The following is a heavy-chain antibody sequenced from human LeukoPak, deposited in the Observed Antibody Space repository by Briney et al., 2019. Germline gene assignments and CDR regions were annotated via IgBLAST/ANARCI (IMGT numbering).Heavy chain of an antibody. J-gene: IGHJ5*01. CDR2: ISFDGSNK. Sequence: GRSLRLSCAASGFTFSSYGMHCVRQAPGKGLDRVAVISFDGSNKYCSDSVKGRFTITRDNSKNTLYLQMNSLRAEDTAVYYCAKDPIPGRIAAAGTGWFDYWGQGTLVTVSS. V-gene: IGHV3-30*18. CDR1: GFTFSSYG. D-gene: IGHD6-13*01. CDR3: AKDPIPGRIAAAGTGWFDY.